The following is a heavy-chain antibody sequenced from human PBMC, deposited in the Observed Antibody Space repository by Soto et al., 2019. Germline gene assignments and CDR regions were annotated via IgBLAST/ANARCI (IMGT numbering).Heavy chain of an antibody. CDR1: VFTFSSYG. D-gene: IGHD2-15*01. CDR3: AKAPDCSGGSCYLDY. V-gene: IGHV3-30*18. CDR2: ISYDGSNK. J-gene: IGHJ4*02. Sequence: PGGSLRLSCAASVFTFSSYGMHWVRQAPGKGLEWVAVISYDGSNKYYADSVKGRFTISRDNSKNTLYLQMNSLRAEDTAVYYCAKAPDCSGGSCYLDYWGQGTLVTVSS.